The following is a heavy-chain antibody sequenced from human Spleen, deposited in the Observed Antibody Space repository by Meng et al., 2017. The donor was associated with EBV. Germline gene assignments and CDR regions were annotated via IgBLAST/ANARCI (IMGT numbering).Heavy chain of an antibody. CDR1: GGSISRSHW. CDR3: ARGRFTIAEPTAFDY. Sequence: QVQPPEAGPGLVKPSGTLSLTCTVSGGSISRSHWWTWVRQPPGKGLEWIGEIYHSGSTTYNPSLKSRVTISIPKSKNQFSLKLTSVTAADTAVYFCARGRFTIAEPTAFDYWGQGALVTVSS. V-gene: IGHV4-4*02. CDR2: IYHSGST. D-gene: IGHD6-13*01. J-gene: IGHJ4*02.